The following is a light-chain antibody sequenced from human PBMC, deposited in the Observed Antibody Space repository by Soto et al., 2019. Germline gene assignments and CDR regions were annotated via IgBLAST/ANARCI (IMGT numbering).Light chain of an antibody. J-gene: IGKJ4*01. CDR3: QQYGSSL. V-gene: IGKV3-20*01. CDR1: QSVSSSY. Sequence: EIVLTQSPVTLACSPVEGATVSCRASQSVSSSYLVWYQQKPGQAPRLLIYGASSRATGIPDRFSGSGSGTDFTLTISRLEPEDFAVYYCQQYGSSLFGGGTKV. CDR2: GAS.